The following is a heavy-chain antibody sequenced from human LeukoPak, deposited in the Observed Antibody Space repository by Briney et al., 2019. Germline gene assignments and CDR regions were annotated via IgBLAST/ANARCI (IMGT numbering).Heavy chain of an antibody. D-gene: IGHD3-3*01. Sequence: GGSLRLSCAASGFTVSSNFMAWVRQAPGKGLEWVSVIYGGGSTFYADSVKGRFTISRDNSKNTLYLQMNSLRAEDTAVYYCARERQNKDFWSGGDYWGQGTLVTVSS. CDR3: ARERQNKDFWSGGDY. J-gene: IGHJ4*02. CDR1: GFTVSSNF. V-gene: IGHV3-66*02. CDR2: IYGGGST.